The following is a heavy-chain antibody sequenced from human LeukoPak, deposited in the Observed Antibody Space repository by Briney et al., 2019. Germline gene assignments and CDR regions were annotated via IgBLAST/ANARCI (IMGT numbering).Heavy chain of an antibody. CDR3: ARDGSSGYYYNYYMDV. V-gene: IGHV4-61*02. CDR1: GGSISSGSYY. D-gene: IGHD3-22*01. CDR2: IYTSGST. J-gene: IGHJ6*03. Sequence: SETLSLTCTVSGGSISSGSYYWSWIRQPAGRGLEWIGRIYTSGSTNYNPSLKSRVTISVDTSKNQFSLKLSSVTAADTAVYYCARDGSSGYYYNYYMDVWGKGTTVTVSS.